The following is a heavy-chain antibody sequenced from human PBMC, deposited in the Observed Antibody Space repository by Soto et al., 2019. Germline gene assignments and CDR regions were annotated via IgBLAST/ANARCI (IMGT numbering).Heavy chain of an antibody. J-gene: IGHJ4*02. CDR3: VREEFEDGRGHFTN. Sequence: QVLLVESGGGVVQPGGSLRLSCAASGFTFSASVMHWVRQAPGKGLEWMAILSYGARNKYYADSVKGRFTISSDISESTLYLQMDSLRTADTAVYYCVREEFEDGRGHFTNWGQGTLVSVSS. CDR2: LSYGARNK. D-gene: IGHD3-3*01. CDR1: GFTFSASV. V-gene: IGHV3-30*03.